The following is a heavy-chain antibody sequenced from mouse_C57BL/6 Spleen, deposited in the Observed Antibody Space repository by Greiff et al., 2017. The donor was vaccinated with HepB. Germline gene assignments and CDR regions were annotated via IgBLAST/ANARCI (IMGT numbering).Heavy chain of an antibody. Sequence: QVQLKESGPGLVAPSQSLSITCTVSGFSLTSYAISWVRQPPGKGLEWLGVIWTGGGTNYNSALKSRLSISKDNSKSQVFLKMNSLQTDDTARYYCAIGRNYDVYYAMDYWGQGTSVTVSS. J-gene: IGHJ4*01. CDR1: GFSLTSYA. V-gene: IGHV2-9-1*01. CDR3: AIGRNYDVYYAMDY. D-gene: IGHD2-4*01. CDR2: IWTGGGT.